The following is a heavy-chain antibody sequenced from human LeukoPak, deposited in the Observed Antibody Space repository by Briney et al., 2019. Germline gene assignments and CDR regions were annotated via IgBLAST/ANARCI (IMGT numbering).Heavy chain of an antibody. V-gene: IGHV1-18*04. CDR2: ISAHNGNT. J-gene: IGHJ6*03. CDR1: GYTFTGYY. Sequence: ASVKVSCKASGYTFTGYYMHWVRQAPGQGPEWMGWISAHNGNTNYAQKLQGRVTMTTDTSTGTAYMELRALRAEDTAVYYCARETRNTAMVTVYYYMDVWGKGTTVTVSS. CDR3: ARETRNTAMVTVYYYMDV. D-gene: IGHD5-18*01.